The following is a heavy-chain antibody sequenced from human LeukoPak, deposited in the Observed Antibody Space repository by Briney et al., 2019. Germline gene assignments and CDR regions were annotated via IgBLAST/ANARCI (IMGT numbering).Heavy chain of an antibody. CDR2: IQSDGSNT. J-gene: IGHJ6*02. CDR3: AKRYCKSATCWSDMDA. D-gene: IGHD2-15*01. V-gene: IGHV3-30*02. Sequence: PGGSLRLSCAASGFTFSNYGMHWVRQAPGRGLEWVALIQSDGSNTYSADSVKGRFTISRDNPRNTLHLQMNRLRPEDTAVYYCAKRYCKSATCWSDMDAWGQGTTVTVSS. CDR1: GFTFSNYG.